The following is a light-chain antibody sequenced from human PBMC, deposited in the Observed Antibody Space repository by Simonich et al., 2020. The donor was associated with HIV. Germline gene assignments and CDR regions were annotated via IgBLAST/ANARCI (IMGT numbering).Light chain of an antibody. CDR1: QSVLYSSNTKNY. V-gene: IGKV4-1*01. CDR3: QHYYSSPYT. Sequence: DIVMTQSPDSLAVSLGERATINYKSSQSVLYSSNTKNYLAWYQQKPGQPPKLLIYWASTRESWVPDRFTGSGSGTDFTLTISSLQAEDVAVYYCQHYYSSPYTFGQGTKLEIK. J-gene: IGKJ2*01. CDR2: WAS.